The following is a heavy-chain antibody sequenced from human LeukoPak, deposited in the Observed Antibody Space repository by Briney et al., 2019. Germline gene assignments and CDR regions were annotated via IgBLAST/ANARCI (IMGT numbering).Heavy chain of an antibody. CDR3: ARVGSSWFAFDI. D-gene: IGHD6-13*01. Sequence: GGSLRLSCAASGFTFSSYAMHWVRQAPGKGLEYVSAISSNGGSTYYANSVKGRFTISRDNSKNTLYLQMGSLRAEDMAVYYCARVGSSWFAFDIWGQGTMVTVSS. CDR1: GFTFSSYA. J-gene: IGHJ3*02. CDR2: ISSNGGST. V-gene: IGHV3-64*01.